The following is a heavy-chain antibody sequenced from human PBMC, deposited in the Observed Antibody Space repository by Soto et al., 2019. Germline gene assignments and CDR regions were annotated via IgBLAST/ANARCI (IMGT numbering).Heavy chain of an antibody. V-gene: IGHV1-18*04. CDR1: CYTFPKHC. Sequence: AAGQVSYEASCYTFPKHCNNWVRQAPGQGLEWMGWISAYNGNTNYAQKLQGRVTMTTDTSTSTVYLELRSLRSDDTAVYYCAIGPPSSGWYVDFDYWGQGTLVIVSS. J-gene: IGHJ4*02. CDR2: ISAYNGNT. CDR3: AIGPPSSGWYVDFDY. D-gene: IGHD6-19*01.